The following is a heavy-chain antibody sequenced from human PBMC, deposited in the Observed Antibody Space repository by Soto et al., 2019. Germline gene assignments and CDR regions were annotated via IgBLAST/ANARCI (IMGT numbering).Heavy chain of an antibody. CDR3: ARQDMVSYYFDS. J-gene: IGHJ4*02. D-gene: IGHD2-8*01. Sequence: QVQLVESGGGVVQPGRSLRLSCAASGFTFSNHGMHWVRQAPGKGLEWVAVIWHDGSYKYYADSVKGRFTISRDNSKNTLYLQMNSLRAEDTALYYCARQDMVSYYFDSWGQGTLVTVSS. CDR2: IWHDGSYK. CDR1: GFTFSNHG. V-gene: IGHV3-33*01.